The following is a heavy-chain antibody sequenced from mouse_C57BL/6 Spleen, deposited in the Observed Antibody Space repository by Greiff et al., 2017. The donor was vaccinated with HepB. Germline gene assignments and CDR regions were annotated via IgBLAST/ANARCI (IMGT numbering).Heavy chain of an antibody. D-gene: IGHD3-2*02. J-gene: IGHJ4*01. Sequence: EVKLMESEGGLVQPGSSMKLSCTASGFTFSDYYMAWVRQVPEKGLEWVANINYDGSSTYYLDSLKSRFIISRDNAKNILYLQMSSLKSEDTATYYCARDPRGGPGYRGAMDYWGQGTSVTVSS. CDR3: ARDPRGGPGYRGAMDY. CDR1: GFTFSDYY. CDR2: INYDGSST. V-gene: IGHV5-16*01.